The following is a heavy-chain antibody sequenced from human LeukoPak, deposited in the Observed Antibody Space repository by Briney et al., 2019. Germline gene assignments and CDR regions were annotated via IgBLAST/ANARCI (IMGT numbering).Heavy chain of an antibody. CDR3: AREGSGYDYNY. Sequence: GGSLRLSCAASGFTFSSYSMNWVRQAPGKGLEWVSSISSSSSYIYYADSVKGRLTISRDNAKNSLYLQMNSLRAEDTAVYYCAREGSGYDYNYWGQGTLVTVSS. J-gene: IGHJ4*02. CDR2: ISSSSSYI. D-gene: IGHD5-12*01. V-gene: IGHV3-21*01. CDR1: GFTFSSYS.